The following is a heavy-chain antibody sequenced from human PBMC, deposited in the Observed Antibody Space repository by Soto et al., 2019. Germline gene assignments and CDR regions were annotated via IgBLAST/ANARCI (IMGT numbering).Heavy chain of an antibody. CDR1: GFSLSTTEVR. D-gene: IGHD2-8*02. J-gene: IGHJ5*02. Sequence: ESGPTLVNPTQTLTMTCTVSGFSLSTTEVRVSWLRQPPGKALEWLARIDWNDAAFYNTFLKTRLTISKDTSKNQVVLTMTNMDPADTGTYYCARSYCTSDNCHLGYWFDPWGQGTLVTVSS. CDR3: ARSYCTSDNCHLGYWFDP. CDR2: IDWNDAA. V-gene: IGHV2-70*04.